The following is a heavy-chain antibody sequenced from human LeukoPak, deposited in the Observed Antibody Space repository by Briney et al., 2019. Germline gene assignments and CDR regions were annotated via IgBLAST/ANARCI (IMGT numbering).Heavy chain of an antibody. J-gene: IGHJ4*02. CDR1: GFTFRSHA. D-gene: IGHD5-18*01. V-gene: IGHV3-23*01. CDR2: IYENGGTT. Sequence: PGGSLRLSCVGSGFTFRSHAMSWVRQAPEKGLEFVSGIYENGGTTYYADSVKGRFTISRDNPKNTLSLQVSSLRTEDTAVYYCAKDRYSYAFEYSDSWGQGTLVTVSS. CDR3: AKDRYSYAFEYSDS.